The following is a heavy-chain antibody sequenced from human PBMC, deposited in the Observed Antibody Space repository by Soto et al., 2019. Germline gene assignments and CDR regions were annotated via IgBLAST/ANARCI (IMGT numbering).Heavy chain of an antibody. D-gene: IGHD3-3*01. V-gene: IGHV4-34*01. CDR3: ARKRAHYYDFWSGYYTTSGWFDT. CDR2: INHSGST. CDR1: GGSFSGYY. Sequence: QVQLQQWGAGLLKPSETLSLTCAVYGGSFSGYYWSWIRQPPGKGLDWIGEINHSGSTNYNPSLMSRVTLSVETSKNQFSLKLSSVNAADTAVYYWARKRAHYYDFWSGYYTTSGWFDTWGRVTLVTVSS. J-gene: IGHJ5*02.